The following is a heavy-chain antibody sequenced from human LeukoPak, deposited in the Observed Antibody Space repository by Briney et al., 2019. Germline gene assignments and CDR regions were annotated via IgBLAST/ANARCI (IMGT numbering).Heavy chain of an antibody. J-gene: IGHJ4*02. CDR2: ISGSGGDT. D-gene: IGHD6-19*01. CDR1: GFTFSSYP. V-gene: IGHV3-23*01. CDR3: ATSSGWYPKYFDY. Sequence: PGGSLRLSXAAAGFTFSSYPMSWVRQSPGKGLEWLSAISGSGGDTYYADSVKGRFTISRDNSKNTLYLQMNSLRAEDTALYYCATSSGWYPKYFDYWGQGTLVTVSS.